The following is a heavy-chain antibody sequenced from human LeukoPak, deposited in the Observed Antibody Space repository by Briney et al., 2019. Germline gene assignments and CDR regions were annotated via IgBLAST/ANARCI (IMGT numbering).Heavy chain of an antibody. CDR2: ISAYSGDT. D-gene: IGHD6-13*01. Sequence: ASVKVSCKTSGYTFSSYGLTWVRQAPGQGLEWMGWISAYSGDTNYAQKLQGRVTMTTDTSTSTAYMELRSLRSDDTAVYYCARHQAGGSSWHLDYWGQGTLVTVSS. V-gene: IGHV1-18*01. CDR3: ARHQAGGSSWHLDY. J-gene: IGHJ4*02. CDR1: GYTFSSYG.